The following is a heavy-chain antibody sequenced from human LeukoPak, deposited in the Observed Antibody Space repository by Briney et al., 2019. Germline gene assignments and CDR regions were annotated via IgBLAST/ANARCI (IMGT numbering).Heavy chain of an antibody. CDR3: ARGYSSGWYDGGIWFDP. J-gene: IGHJ5*02. V-gene: IGHV4-39*07. CDR1: GGSISSSSYY. CDR2: IYYSGST. D-gene: IGHD6-19*01. Sequence: PSETLSLTCTVSGGSISSSSYYWGWIRQPPGKGLEWIGSIYYSGSTYYNPSLKSRVTISVDTSKNQFSLKLSSVTAADTAVYYCARGYSSGWYDGGIWFDPWGQGTLVTVSS.